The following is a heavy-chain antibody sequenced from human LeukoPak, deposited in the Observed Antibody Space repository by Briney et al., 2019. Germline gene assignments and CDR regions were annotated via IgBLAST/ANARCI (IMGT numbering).Heavy chain of an antibody. CDR3: ARPNDYGYYFDY. D-gene: IGHD4-17*01. Sequence: GVSLKISCKGSGYSFNNYWIGWVRQMPGKGLEWMGIIYPGDSDTRYSPSFQGQVTISVDKSISTAYLQWSSLKASDTAIYYCARPNDYGYYFDYWGQGTLVTVST. J-gene: IGHJ4*02. CDR1: GYSFNNYW. CDR2: IYPGDSDT. V-gene: IGHV5-51*01.